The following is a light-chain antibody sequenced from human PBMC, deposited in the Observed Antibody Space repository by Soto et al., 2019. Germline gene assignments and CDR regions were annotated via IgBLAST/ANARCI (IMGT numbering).Light chain of an antibody. CDR1: QRVTSVH. CDR2: GAS. V-gene: IGKV3-20*01. Sequence: EMVLTQSPGTLSLSPGKRATLSCRASQRVTSVHLAWYQQRPGQAPRLLIYGASNRATGVTERLTGSASGTDFHLTISRLGPEDSAAYYCQYYGASPLYTFGRGTKLEIE. J-gene: IGKJ2*01. CDR3: QYYGASPLYT.